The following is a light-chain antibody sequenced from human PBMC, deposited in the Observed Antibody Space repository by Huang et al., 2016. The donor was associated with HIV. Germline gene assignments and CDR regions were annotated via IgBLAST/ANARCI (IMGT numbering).Light chain of an antibody. J-gene: IGKJ1*01. CDR3: HQYNDWPPWT. CDR2: GAS. V-gene: IGKV3-15*01. CDR1: QNIDTN. Sequence: EIVMTQSPATLSVSPGERAILLCRASQNIDTNLAWYQQKPGQAPRLLIFGASTRVTGISARVTGGGSETEFTRTSNRVQSEDVAMYYCHQYNDWPPWTFGQGTRVEI.